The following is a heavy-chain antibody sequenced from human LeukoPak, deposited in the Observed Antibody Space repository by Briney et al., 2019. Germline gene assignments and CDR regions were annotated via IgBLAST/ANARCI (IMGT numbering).Heavy chain of an antibody. D-gene: IGHD2-21*01. J-gene: IGHJ4*02. CDR1: GYTFTSYY. CDR2: INPSGGST. Sequence: ASVKVSCKASGYTFTSYYMHWVRQAPGQGLEWMGIINPSGGSTSYAQKFQGRVTMTRDTSTSTVYMEPSSLRSEDTAVYYCARVGLDWLFDYWGQGTLVTVSS. V-gene: IGHV1-46*01. CDR3: ARVGLDWLFDY.